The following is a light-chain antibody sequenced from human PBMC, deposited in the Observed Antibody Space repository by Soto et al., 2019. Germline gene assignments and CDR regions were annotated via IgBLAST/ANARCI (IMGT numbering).Light chain of an antibody. V-gene: IGLV2-14*01. Sequence: QSALTQPASVSGSPGQSITISCTGSSRDVGAYNYVSWYQHHPGKAPKLMIYEVSYRPSGVSNRFSGSKSGNTASLTISGLQGEDEADYYCSSYTTGSAVVFGGGTKLTVL. CDR3: SSYTTGSAVV. CDR1: SRDVGAYNY. CDR2: EVS. J-gene: IGLJ2*01.